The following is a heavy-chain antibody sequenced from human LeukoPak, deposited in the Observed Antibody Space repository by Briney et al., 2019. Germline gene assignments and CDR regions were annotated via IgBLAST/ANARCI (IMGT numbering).Heavy chain of an antibody. CDR3: ARGLGGVDY. J-gene: IGHJ4*02. Sequence: ASVKVSCRASGYTFTDYYMHWVRQAPGQGLEWMGWINPNSGGTNSALKFQGRITMTRDTSISTAFMELSSLISDDTAVYYCARGLGGVDYWGQGTLGTVSS. V-gene: IGHV1-2*02. CDR1: GYTFTDYY. CDR2: INPNSGGT. D-gene: IGHD3-16*01.